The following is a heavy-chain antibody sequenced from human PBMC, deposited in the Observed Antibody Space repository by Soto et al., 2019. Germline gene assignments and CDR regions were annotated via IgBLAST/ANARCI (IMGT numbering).Heavy chain of an antibody. J-gene: IGHJ4*02. Sequence: QITLKESGPTLVKPTQTLTLTCSFSGFSLTTVGVGVGWIRQPPGKALEWLALIYWDDDKYYSPSLKSRLTSTKDTSKNHVVLTMANMDPVDTATYYCAHRPSGFGELLSRPFDHWGQGALVTVSS. V-gene: IGHV2-5*02. CDR3: AHRPSGFGELLSRPFDH. CDR1: GFSLTTVGVG. D-gene: IGHD3-10*01. CDR2: IYWDDDK.